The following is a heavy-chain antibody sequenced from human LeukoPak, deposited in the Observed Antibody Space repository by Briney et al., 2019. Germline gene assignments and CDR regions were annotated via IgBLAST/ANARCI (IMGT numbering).Heavy chain of an antibody. CDR2: INHSGST. V-gene: IGHV4-34*01. J-gene: IGHJ4*02. D-gene: IGHD2/OR15-2a*01. CDR3: ARGYYARSYYFDY. Sequence: PSETLSLTCAVYGGSFSGYYWSWVRQPPGKGLEGIGEINHSGSTNYNPSLTSRGTISVDTSKNQFSLKLSSVTAADTAVYYCARGYYARSYYFDYWGQGTLVTVSS. CDR1: GGSFSGYY.